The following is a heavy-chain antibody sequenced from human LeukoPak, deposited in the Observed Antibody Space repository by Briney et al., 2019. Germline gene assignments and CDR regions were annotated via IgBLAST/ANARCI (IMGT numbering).Heavy chain of an antibody. Sequence: PGGSLRLSCAASGFTFSTYSMNWVRQAPGKGLEWVSSISSSSSYIYYADSVKGRFTISRDNAKNSLYLQMNSLRAEDTAVYYCARDRISVRWRQENLYYFDYWGQGTLVTVSS. CDR2: ISSSSSYI. V-gene: IGHV3-21*01. D-gene: IGHD5-24*01. J-gene: IGHJ4*02. CDR1: GFTFSTYS. CDR3: ARDRISVRWRQENLYYFDY.